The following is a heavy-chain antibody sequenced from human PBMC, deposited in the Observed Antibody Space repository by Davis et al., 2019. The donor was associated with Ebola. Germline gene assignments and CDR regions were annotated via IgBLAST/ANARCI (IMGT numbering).Heavy chain of an antibody. D-gene: IGHD2-21*02. Sequence: GESLKISCAASGFIVNGNYMSWVRQAPGKGLEWVSVIYTGGTIHYADSVRGRFTMSRDNSKNTLYLQMNSLRAEDTAVYFCARGDGGGSDCCPFDYWGQGTLVTVSS. CDR1: GFIVNGNY. J-gene: IGHJ4*02. CDR2: IYTGGTI. V-gene: IGHV3-53*01. CDR3: ARGDGGGSDCCPFDY.